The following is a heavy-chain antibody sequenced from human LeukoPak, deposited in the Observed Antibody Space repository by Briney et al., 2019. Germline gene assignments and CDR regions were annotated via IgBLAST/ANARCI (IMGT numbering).Heavy chain of an antibody. V-gene: IGHV1-8*03. CDR3: ARGRRIAARPRYYYYMDV. D-gene: IGHD6-25*01. CDR2: MNPNSGNT. Sequence: ASVKVSCKASGYTFTNYYMHWVRQATGQGLEWMGWMNPNSGNTGYAQKFQGRVTITRNTSISTAYMELSSLRSEDTAVYYCARGRRIAARPRYYYYMDVWGKGTTVTVSS. J-gene: IGHJ6*03. CDR1: GYTFTNYY.